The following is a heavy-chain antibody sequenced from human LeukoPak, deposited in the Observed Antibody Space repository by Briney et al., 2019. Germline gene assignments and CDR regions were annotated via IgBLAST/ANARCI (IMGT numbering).Heavy chain of an antibody. D-gene: IGHD1-26*01. CDR1: GFTFSSYS. V-gene: IGHV3-48*04. CDR3: ARDPTRSGSYFFDY. Sequence: PGGSLRLSCAASGFTFSSYSMNWVRQAPGKGLEWVSYISSSSSTIYYADSVKGRFTISRDNAKNSLYLQMNSLRAENTAVYYCARDPTRSGSYFFDYWGQGTLVTVSS. CDR2: ISSSSSTI. J-gene: IGHJ4*02.